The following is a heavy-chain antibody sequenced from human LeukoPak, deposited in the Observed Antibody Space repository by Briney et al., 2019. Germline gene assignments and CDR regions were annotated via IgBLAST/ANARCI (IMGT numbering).Heavy chain of an antibody. Sequence: TGGSLRLLCEASGITFSTSDMHWVRQAPGKGLEWVSVIGTAGDTYYADSVKGRFTIPRENDKNSLYLQMNSLRAGDTAVYYCARGSVRVGMDVWGQGTTVTVT. D-gene: IGHD6-13*01. V-gene: IGHV3-13*01. CDR2: IGTAGDT. CDR3: ARGSVRVGMDV. J-gene: IGHJ6*02. CDR1: GITFSTSD.